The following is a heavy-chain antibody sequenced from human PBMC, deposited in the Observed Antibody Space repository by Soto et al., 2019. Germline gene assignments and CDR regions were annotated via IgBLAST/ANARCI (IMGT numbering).Heavy chain of an antibody. J-gene: IGHJ3*02. D-gene: IGHD3-3*01. CDR3: TTGPKYYDFWSGWNAFDI. Sequence: GGSLRLSCAASGFTFSNAWMSWVRQAPGKGLEWVGRIKSKTDGGTTDYAAPVKGGFTISRDDSKNTLYLQMNSLKTEDTAVYYCTTGPKYYDFWSGWNAFDIWGQGTMVTVSS. CDR1: GFTFSNAW. CDR2: IKSKTDGGTT. V-gene: IGHV3-15*01.